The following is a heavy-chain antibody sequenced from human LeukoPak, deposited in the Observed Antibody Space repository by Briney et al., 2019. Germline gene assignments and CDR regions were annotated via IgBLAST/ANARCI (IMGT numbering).Heavy chain of an antibody. V-gene: IGHV3-48*03. Sequence: SGGSLRLSCAASGFTFSSYEMNWVRQAPGKGLEWVSYISSSGSTIYYADSVKGRFTISRDNAKNSLYLQMNSLRAEDTAVYYCARVLTVRSGGYDAFDIWGQGTMVTVSS. CDR1: GFTFSSYE. CDR3: ARVLTVRSGGYDAFDI. D-gene: IGHD6-25*01. CDR2: ISSSGSTI. J-gene: IGHJ3*02.